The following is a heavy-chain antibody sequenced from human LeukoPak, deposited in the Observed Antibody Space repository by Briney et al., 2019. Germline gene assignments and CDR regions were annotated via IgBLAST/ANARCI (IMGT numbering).Heavy chain of an antibody. V-gene: IGHV1-8*02. CDR2: MNPNSGNT. Sequence: GESLKISCKGSGYSFTSYWIGWVRQATGQGLEWMGWMNPNSGNTGYAQKFQGRVTMTRNTSISTAYMELSSLRSEDTAVYYCARGRVDYYGSGSYYMGYWGQGTLVTVSS. CDR3: ARGRVDYYGSGSYYMGY. D-gene: IGHD3-10*01. CDR1: GYSFTSYW. J-gene: IGHJ4*02.